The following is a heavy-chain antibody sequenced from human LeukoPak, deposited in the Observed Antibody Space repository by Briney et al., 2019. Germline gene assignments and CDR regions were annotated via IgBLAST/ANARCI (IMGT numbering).Heavy chain of an antibody. V-gene: IGHV3-23*01. D-gene: IGHD2-21*01. Sequence: PGGSLRLSCAASGFNLNNYAMNWVRQAPGKGLEWVAAVTGPGDTTYYADSVKGRFIISRDSFKDILYLQMNRLGAEDTALYYCAKGAAIDHWGKGTLVTVSS. CDR1: GFNLNNYA. CDR3: AKGAAIDH. J-gene: IGHJ4*02. CDR2: VTGPGDTT.